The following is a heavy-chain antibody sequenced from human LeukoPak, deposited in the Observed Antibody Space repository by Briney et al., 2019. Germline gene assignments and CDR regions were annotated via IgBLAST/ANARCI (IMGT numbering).Heavy chain of an antibody. Sequence: GGSLRLSCAASGFTFDDYAMHWVRQAPGKGLEWVSGISWNSGSIGYADSVKGRFTISRDNSKNTLYLQMGSLRAEDMAVYYCARSSGATDLWGQGTLVTVSS. D-gene: IGHD1-26*01. CDR3: ARSSGATDL. CDR1: GFTFDDYA. CDR2: ISWNSGSI. V-gene: IGHV3-9*03. J-gene: IGHJ4*02.